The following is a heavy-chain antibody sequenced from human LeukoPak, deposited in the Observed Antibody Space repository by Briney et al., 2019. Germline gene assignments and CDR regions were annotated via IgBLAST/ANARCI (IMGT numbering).Heavy chain of an antibody. CDR1: GGSISSYY. CDR3: ARSMVRGVIITPLGY. D-gene: IGHD3-10*01. J-gene: IGHJ4*02. CDR2: IYYSGST. Sequence: SETLSLTCTVSGGSISSYYWSWIRQPPGKGLEWIGYIYYSGSTNYNPSLKSRVTISVDTSKNQFSLKLSSVTAADTAVYYCARSMVRGVIITPLGYWGQETLVTVSS. V-gene: IGHV4-59*08.